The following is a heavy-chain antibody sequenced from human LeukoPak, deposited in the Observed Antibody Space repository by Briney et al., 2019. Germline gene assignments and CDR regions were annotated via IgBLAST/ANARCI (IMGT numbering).Heavy chain of an antibody. J-gene: IGHJ5*02. D-gene: IGHD3-22*01. CDR2: INPNSGGT. V-gene: IGHV1-2*02. CDR3: AGGTYYYDSSGYYHPNWFDP. CDR1: GYTFTGYY. Sequence: ASVKVSCKASGYTFTGYYMHWVRQAPGQGLEWMGWINPNSGGTNYAQKFQGRVTMTRDTSISTAYMELSRLRSDDTAVYYCAGGTYYYDSSGYYHPNWFDPWGQGTLVTVSS.